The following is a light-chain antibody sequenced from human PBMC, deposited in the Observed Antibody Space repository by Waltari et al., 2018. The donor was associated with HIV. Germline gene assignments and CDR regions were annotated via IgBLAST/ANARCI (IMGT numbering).Light chain of an antibody. V-gene: IGLV2-8*01. CDR2: EVT. CDR1: SSDIGAYHF. Sequence: QSALTQPPSASGSLGQSVTIPCTGASSDIGAYHFASWFQQHPHSAPKLLLYEVTRRPSTVSARFSGSRSGNTAFLTVAGLQPDDEATYFCSSYGDSLRVLFGGGTNVTVL. CDR3: SSYGDSLRVL. J-gene: IGLJ3*02.